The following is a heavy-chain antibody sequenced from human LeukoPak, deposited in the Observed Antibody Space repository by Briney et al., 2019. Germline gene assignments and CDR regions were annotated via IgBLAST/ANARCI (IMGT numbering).Heavy chain of an antibody. CDR3: AKGYQLLYYFDY. Sequence: GGSLRLSCAASGFTFSSYAMIWVRQPPGKGLEWVSAISGSGGSTYYADSVKGRFTISRDNSKNTLYLQMNSVRAEDTAVYYCAKGYQLLYYFDYWGQGTLVTVSS. CDR1: GFTFSSYA. V-gene: IGHV3-23*01. CDR2: ISGSGGST. D-gene: IGHD2-2*01. J-gene: IGHJ4*02.